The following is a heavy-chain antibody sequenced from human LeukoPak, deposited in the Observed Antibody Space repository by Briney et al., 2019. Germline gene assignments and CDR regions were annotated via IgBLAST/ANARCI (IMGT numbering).Heavy chain of an antibody. J-gene: IGHJ3*02. V-gene: IGHV4-38-2*02. CDR2: IYHSGST. Sequence: SETLSLTCTVSGYSISSGYYWGWIRQPPGKGLEWIGSIYHSGSTYYNPSLKSRVTISVDTSKNQFSLKLSSVTAADTAVYYCARTYYYDSSGYTDAFDIWGQGTMVTVSS. CDR3: ARTYYYDSSGYTDAFDI. D-gene: IGHD3-22*01. CDR1: GYSISSGYY.